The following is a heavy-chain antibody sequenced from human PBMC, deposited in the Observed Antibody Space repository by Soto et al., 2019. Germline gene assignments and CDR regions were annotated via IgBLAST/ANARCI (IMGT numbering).Heavy chain of an antibody. CDR1: GFTFSSFV. Sequence: EVQLLESGGAVVQPGGSLRLSCAASGFTFSSFVMNWVRQAPGKGLEWVSDMSGSGGSIYHADSVKGRFTISRDNSKNTLFLDMKSLRADDTAVYHCARERLGYGAGRGGMDVWGKGTTVNVSS. CDR2: MSGSGGSI. D-gene: IGHD3-10*01. CDR3: ARERLGYGAGRGGMDV. J-gene: IGHJ6*04. V-gene: IGHV3-23*01.